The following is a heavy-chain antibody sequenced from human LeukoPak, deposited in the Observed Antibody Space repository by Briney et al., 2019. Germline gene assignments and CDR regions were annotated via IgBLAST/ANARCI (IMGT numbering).Heavy chain of an antibody. CDR2: IYYSGST. J-gene: IGHJ4*02. CDR1: GGSFSSYY. V-gene: IGHV4-59*01. Sequence: SETLSLTCAVYGGSFSSYYWGWIRQPPGKGLEWIGYIYYSGSTNYNPSLKSRVTISVDTSKNQFSLKLSSVTAADTAVYYCARILQQWLPPDYWGQGTLVTVSS. CDR3: ARILQQWLPPDY. D-gene: IGHD6-19*01.